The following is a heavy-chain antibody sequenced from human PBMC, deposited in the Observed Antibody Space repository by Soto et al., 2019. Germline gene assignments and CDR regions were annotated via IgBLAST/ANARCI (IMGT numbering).Heavy chain of an antibody. J-gene: IGHJ6*02. CDR3: ARDRSSGSYPLAYYYYGMDV. CDR1: GFTFSTYS. CDR2: ITKSSKTI. V-gene: IGHV3-48*04. D-gene: IGHD3-10*01. Sequence: GESLKISCAASGFTFSTYSMNWVRQAPGKGLKWISYITKSSKTIYYADSVKGRFTISRDNAKNSLYLQMNSLRAEDTAVYYCARDRSSGSYPLAYYYYGMDVWGQGTTVTVSS.